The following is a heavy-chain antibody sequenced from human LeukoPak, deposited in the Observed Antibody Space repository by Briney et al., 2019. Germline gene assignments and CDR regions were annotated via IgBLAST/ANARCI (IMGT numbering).Heavy chain of an antibody. CDR3: ARRPSWPSTSAFDI. CDR1: GGSVSSISYF. Sequence: ASETLSPTCGVSGGSVSSISYFWGWTRQPPGKGLQWIGSIYYSGSAYYNPSLQSRVAISVDTSRNQFSLKLTSVTAADTAVYYCARRPSWPSTSAFDIWGRGTMVTVSP. D-gene: IGHD2-2*01. CDR2: IYYSGSA. V-gene: IGHV4-39*01. J-gene: IGHJ3*02.